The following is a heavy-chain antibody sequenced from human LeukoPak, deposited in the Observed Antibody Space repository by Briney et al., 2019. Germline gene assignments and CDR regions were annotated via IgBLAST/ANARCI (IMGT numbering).Heavy chain of an antibody. D-gene: IGHD4-17*01. Sequence: PGGSLRLSCAASGFTFSSYSMNWVRQAPGKGLKWVSSISSSSSYIYYADAVKGRFTISRDNAKNSLYLQMNSLRAEDTAVYYCARVLHYGAGHCADYWGQGTLVTVSS. J-gene: IGHJ4*02. CDR2: ISSSSSYI. CDR3: ARVLHYGAGHCADY. V-gene: IGHV3-21*01. CDR1: GFTFSSYS.